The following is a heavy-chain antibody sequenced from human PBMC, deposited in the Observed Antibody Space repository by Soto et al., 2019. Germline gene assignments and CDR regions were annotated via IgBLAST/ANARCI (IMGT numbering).Heavy chain of an antibody. Sequence: GGSLRLSCAASGFTFSSYSMNWVRQAPGKGLEWVSYISSSSSTIYYADSVKGRFTISRDNAKNSLYLQMNSLRDEDTAVYYCARAQYYYDSSGYYGWGQGTLVTVSS. V-gene: IGHV3-48*02. D-gene: IGHD3-22*01. J-gene: IGHJ1*01. CDR2: ISSSSSTI. CDR3: ARAQYYYDSSGYYG. CDR1: GFTFSSYS.